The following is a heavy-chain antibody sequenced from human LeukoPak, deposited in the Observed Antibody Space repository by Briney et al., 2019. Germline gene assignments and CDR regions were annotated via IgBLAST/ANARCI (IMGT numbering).Heavy chain of an antibody. J-gene: IGHJ4*02. D-gene: IGHD1-26*01. CDR2: LNSSGGST. Sequence: GASVKVFCKTSGYIFTDYYIHWVRLAPGQGLEWMGILNSSGGSTTYAQKFQGRITMTRDASTSTVYMELRSLRSEDTAVYYCARDRWELPYYFDYWGQGTLVTVSS. V-gene: IGHV1-46*01. CDR1: GYIFTDYY. CDR3: ARDRWELPYYFDY.